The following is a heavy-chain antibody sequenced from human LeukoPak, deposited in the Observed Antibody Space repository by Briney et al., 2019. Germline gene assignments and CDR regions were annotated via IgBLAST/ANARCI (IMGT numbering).Heavy chain of an antibody. V-gene: IGHV4-39*02. Sequence: SETLSLTCTVSGGSISSSSYYWGWIRQPPGKGLEWIGSMYYSGGTYYNPSLKSRVTISVDSSKNQFSLKLNSVTAADTAVYYCARDRPYYYDSSGYYYNYWGQGTLVTVSS. D-gene: IGHD3-22*01. CDR2: MYYSGGT. CDR3: ARDRPYYYDSSGYYYNY. J-gene: IGHJ4*02. CDR1: GGSISSSSYY.